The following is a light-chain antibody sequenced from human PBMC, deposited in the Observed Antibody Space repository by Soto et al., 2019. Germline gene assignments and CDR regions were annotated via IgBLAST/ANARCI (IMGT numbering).Light chain of an antibody. Sequence: DIQMTQSPSSLSASVGDRVTITCQASQDIRKFLNWYQQKPGKAPKLLINDASNLETGVPSRFSGRGSGTDFTYTINSLQPEDMATYYCQHYDNLVTFGPATTVDIK. J-gene: IGKJ3*01. CDR3: QHYDNLVT. CDR1: QDIRKF. CDR2: DAS. V-gene: IGKV1-33*01.